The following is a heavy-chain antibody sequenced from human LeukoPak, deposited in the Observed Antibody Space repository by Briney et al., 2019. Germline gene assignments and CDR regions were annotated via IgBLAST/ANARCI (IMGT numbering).Heavy chain of an antibody. Sequence: SETLSLTCTVSGYSINSGYYWGWIRQPPGKGLEWIGSIYHSGSTYYNPSLKSRVTISVDTSKNQFSLKLSSVTAADTAVYYCARVHGDIFFDYWGQGTLVTVSS. CDR1: GYSINSGYY. CDR3: ARVHGDIFFDY. J-gene: IGHJ4*02. V-gene: IGHV4-38-2*02. D-gene: IGHD4-17*01. CDR2: IYHSGST.